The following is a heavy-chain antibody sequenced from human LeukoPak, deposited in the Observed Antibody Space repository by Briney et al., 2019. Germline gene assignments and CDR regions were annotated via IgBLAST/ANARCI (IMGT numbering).Heavy chain of an antibody. D-gene: IGHD4-17*01. V-gene: IGHV1-2*02. CDR2: INPNSGGT. CDR3: ARDSYTVTTGPWEKYLADY. Sequence: ASVKVSCKASGYTFTGYYMHWVRQAPGQGLEWMGWINPNSGGTNYAQKFQGRVTVTRDTSISTAYMELSRLRSDDTAVYYCARDSYTVTTGPWEKYLADYWGQGTLVTVSS. J-gene: IGHJ4*02. CDR1: GYTFTGYY.